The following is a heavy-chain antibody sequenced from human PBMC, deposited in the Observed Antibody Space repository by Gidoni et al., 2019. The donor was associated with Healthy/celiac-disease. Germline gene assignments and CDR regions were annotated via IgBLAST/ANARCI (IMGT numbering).Heavy chain of an antibody. Sequence: QVQLVQSGAEVKKPGASVKVSCKASGYTFTSYYMHWVRQAPGQGLEWMGIINPSGGSTSYAQKFQGRVTMTRDTSTSTVYMELSSLRSEDTAVYYCAAGARSQGRKDYYYYGMDVWGQGTTVTVSS. CDR1: GYTFTSYY. D-gene: IGHD3-10*01. J-gene: IGHJ6*02. CDR3: AAGARSQGRKDYYYYGMDV. CDR2: INPSGGST. V-gene: IGHV1-46*01.